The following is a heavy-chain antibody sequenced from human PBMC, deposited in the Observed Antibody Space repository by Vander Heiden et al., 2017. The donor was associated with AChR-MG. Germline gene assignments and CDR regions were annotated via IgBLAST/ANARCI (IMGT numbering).Heavy chain of an antibody. CDR2: IYYGGST. J-gene: IGHJ6*03. Sequence: QVQLQESGPGLVKPSETLSLTCTVSGASISSYYWSWIRQPPGKGLEWIGYIYYGGSTNYNPSLKSRVTISVDTSKNQFSLKLSSVTAADTAVYYCARFHAGTPPNYYYYYMDVWGKGTTVTVSS. CDR1: GASISSYY. CDR3: ARFHAGTPPNYYYYYMDV. D-gene: IGHD6-13*01. V-gene: IGHV4-59*01.